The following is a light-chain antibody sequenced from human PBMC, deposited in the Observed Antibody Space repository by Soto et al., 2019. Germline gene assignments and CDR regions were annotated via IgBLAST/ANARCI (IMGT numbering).Light chain of an antibody. Sequence: DIQITQSPSTLSAGVGDRVTITCRASQRISTYLNWYQQKPGKAPTLLIYAASSLQSGVPSRFSGAGSGTEFTLTINTLQPEDFATYFCQQCYSSPRTFGQGTNVEIK. V-gene: IGKV1-39*01. CDR2: AAS. J-gene: IGKJ1*01. CDR1: QRISTY. CDR3: QQCYSSPRT.